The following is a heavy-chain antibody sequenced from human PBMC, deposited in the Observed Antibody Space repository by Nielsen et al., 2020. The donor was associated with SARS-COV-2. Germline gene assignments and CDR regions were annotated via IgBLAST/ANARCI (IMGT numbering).Heavy chain of an antibody. CDR2: ISSSSSTI. D-gene: IGHD6-6*01. J-gene: IGHJ4*02. V-gene: IGHV3-48*02. CDR1: GFTFSSYS. Sequence: GESLKISCAASGFTFSSYSMNWVRQAPGKGLEWVSYISSSSSTIYYADSVKGRFTISRDNAKNSLYLQMNSPRDEDTAVYYCARDPPKYSSSSEGDFDYWGQGTLVTVSS. CDR3: ARDPPKYSSSSEGDFDY.